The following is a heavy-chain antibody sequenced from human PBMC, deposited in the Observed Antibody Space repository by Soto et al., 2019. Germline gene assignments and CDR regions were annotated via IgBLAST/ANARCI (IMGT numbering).Heavy chain of an antibody. Sequence: SETLSLTCAVSGYSISSGNYWAWIRQPPGRGLEWIGSLYHIGSTHYNTSLKSRVTTSVDTSKNHFSLELSSVTAADTAIYYCRSSTSCYDESCVDVWGQGTMVTVSS. V-gene: IGHV4-38-2*01. D-gene: IGHD2-2*01. CDR1: GYSISSGNY. J-gene: IGHJ6*02. CDR3: RSSTSCYDESCVDV. CDR2: LYHIGST.